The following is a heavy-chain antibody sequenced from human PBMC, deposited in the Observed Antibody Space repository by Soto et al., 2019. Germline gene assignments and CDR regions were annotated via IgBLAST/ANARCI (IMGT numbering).Heavy chain of an antibody. Sequence: EVQLVESGGGLVQPGGSLRLSCAASGFIFSDHYMTWVRQAPGKGLEWVANIKQDGDEKKYVDSVKGRFTISRDNAKNSLYLQMNGLRAEDTAVYYCARDIRRPYPTAYRPSDYWGQGTLVTVSS. CDR3: ARDIRRPYPTAYRPSDY. CDR2: IKQDGDEK. V-gene: IGHV3-7*05. D-gene: IGHD2-21*02. CDR1: GFIFSDHY. J-gene: IGHJ4*02.